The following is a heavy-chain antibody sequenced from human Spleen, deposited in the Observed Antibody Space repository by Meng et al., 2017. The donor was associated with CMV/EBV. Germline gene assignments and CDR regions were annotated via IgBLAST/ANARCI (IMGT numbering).Heavy chain of an antibody. D-gene: IGHD3-16*01. CDR1: GYRFTDYY. CDR2: LNPNTGVT. J-gene: IGHJ6*02. Sequence: ASVKVSCKASGYRFTDYYMHWVRQAPGQGLEWMGWLNPNTGVTIYAQKFQGRVTVTRDTSISTVYIELRRLRSDDTAVYYCARGGSGYYYYDMDVWGQGTTVTVSS. V-gene: IGHV1-2*02. CDR3: ARGGSGYYYYDMDV.